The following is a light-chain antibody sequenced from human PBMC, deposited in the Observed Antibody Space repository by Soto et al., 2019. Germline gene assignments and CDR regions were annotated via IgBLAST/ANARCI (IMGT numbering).Light chain of an antibody. CDR2: KAS. CDR1: QSITGW. CDR3: QQYNSYPIT. V-gene: IGKV1-5*03. Sequence: DIQMTQSPSTLSASVGDRVTMTWRASQSITGWLAWYQQKPGKAPNLLIYKASSLESGVPSRFSGSGSGTEFTLTISSLQPDDFATYYCQQYNSYPITFGQGTRLEI. J-gene: IGKJ5*01.